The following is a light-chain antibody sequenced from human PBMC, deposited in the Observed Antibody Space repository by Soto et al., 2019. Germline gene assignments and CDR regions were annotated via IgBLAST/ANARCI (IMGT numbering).Light chain of an antibody. CDR2: AAS. J-gene: IGKJ2*01. CDR1: QGISNY. V-gene: IGKV1-27*01. CDR3: PKYNSAPYS. Sequence: DIQMTQSPSSLSASVGDRVTITCRASQGISNYFAWNQQKPGKVPQLLIYAASILQSGDPTRFSGSRSGTDFTLTITGLQPGDVATYYCPKYNSAPYSFGQGTILEIK.